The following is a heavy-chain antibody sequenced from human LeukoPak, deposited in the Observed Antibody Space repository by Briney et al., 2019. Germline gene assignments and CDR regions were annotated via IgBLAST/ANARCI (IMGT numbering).Heavy chain of an antibody. V-gene: IGHV3-7*01. CDR1: GFTFSRFW. D-gene: IGHD6-19*01. CDR2: IKQGGSEK. CDR3: VKSNGWLAVS. J-gene: IGHJ4*02. Sequence: GGSLRLSCAASGFTFSRFWMNWLRQTPGKGLEWVANIKQGGSEKNYVDSVKGRFTISRDDAQNSLFLQMNSLRAEDTALYYCVKSNGWLAVSWGPGTLVTVSS.